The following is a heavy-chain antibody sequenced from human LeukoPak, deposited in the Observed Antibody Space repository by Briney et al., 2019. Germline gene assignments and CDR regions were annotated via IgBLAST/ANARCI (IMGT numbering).Heavy chain of an antibody. CDR1: KFNFNSYG. D-gene: IGHD4-17*01. V-gene: IGHV3-23*01. Sequence: GGSLRLSCTTSKFNFNSYGMTWVRQAPGKGPEWVSSISGSGGSTQYAASVQGRFTISRDNSKNTLYLQMNSLRAEDTAVYYCAKDPNGDYIGTFDIWGQGTVVTVSS. CDR3: AKDPNGDYIGTFDI. J-gene: IGHJ3*02. CDR2: ISGSGGST.